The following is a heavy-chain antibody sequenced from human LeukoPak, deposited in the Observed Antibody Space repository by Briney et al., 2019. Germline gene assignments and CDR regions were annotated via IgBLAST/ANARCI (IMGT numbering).Heavy chain of an antibody. D-gene: IGHD5-18*01. V-gene: IGHV3-23*01. CDR3: AKASEDTAMANDY. CDR1: RFTFSSYA. CDR2: ISGSGGST. J-gene: IGHJ4*02. Sequence: GASLRLSCAASRFTFSSYAMSWVRQAPGKGLEWVSAISGSGGSTYYADSVKGRFTISRDNSKNTLYLQMNSLRAEDTAVYYCAKASEDTAMANDYWGQGTLVTVSS.